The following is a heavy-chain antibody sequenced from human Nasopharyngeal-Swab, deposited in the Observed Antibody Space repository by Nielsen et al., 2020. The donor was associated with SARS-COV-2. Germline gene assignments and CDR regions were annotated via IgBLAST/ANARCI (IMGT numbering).Heavy chain of an antibody. CDR1: GGSISSYY. CDR3: ARLKYSSFNWFDP. V-gene: IGHV4-59*08. Sequence: SETLSLTCTVSGGSISSYYWSWIRQPPGKGLEWIGYIYYSGSTNYNPSLKSRVTISVDTSKNQFSLKPTSVTAADTAVYYCARLKYSSFNWFDPWGQGTLVTVSS. D-gene: IGHD6-19*01. J-gene: IGHJ5*02. CDR2: IYYSGST.